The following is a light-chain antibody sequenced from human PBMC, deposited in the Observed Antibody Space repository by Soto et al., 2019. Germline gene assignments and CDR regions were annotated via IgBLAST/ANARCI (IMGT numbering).Light chain of an antibody. CDR2: AAS. CDR3: QQSYSTLYT. V-gene: IGKV1-39*01. J-gene: IGKJ2*01. CDR1: QSISRY. Sequence: DIQMTQSPSSLSASLGDRVTITCRASQSISRYLNWYLQKPGKAPKLLIYAASTLQSGVPSRFSGSGSGTDFTLTISSLQPEDFATYYCQQSYSTLYTFGQGTKVDIK.